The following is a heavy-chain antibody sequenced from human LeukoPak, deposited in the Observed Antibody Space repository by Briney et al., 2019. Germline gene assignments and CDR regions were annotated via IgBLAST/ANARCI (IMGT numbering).Heavy chain of an antibody. CDR1: GYTFTGYY. J-gene: IGHJ4*02. CDR3: ARVAGGYYGSGSYSYFDY. V-gene: IGHV1-2*02. Sequence: ASVKVSCKASGYTFTGYYMHWVRQAPGQGLEWMGWINPNSGGTNYAQKFQGRDTMTRDTSISTAYMELSRLRSDDTAVYYCARVAGGYYGSGSYSYFDYWGQGTLVTVSS. CDR2: INPNSGGT. D-gene: IGHD3-10*01.